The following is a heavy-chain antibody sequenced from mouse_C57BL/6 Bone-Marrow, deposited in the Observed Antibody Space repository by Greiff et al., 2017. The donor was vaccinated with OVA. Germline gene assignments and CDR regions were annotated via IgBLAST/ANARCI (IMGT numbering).Heavy chain of an antibody. CDR2: ISDGGSYT. CDR1: GFTFSSYA. D-gene: IGHD3-1*01. V-gene: IGHV5-4*01. J-gene: IGHJ4*01. CDR3: ARGGSMDY. Sequence: EVQLVESGGGLVKPGGSLKLSCAASGFTFSSYAMSWVRQTPEKRLEWVATISDGGSYTSYPDNVKGRFTISRDNAKNNLYLQMSHLKSEDTAMYYCARGGSMDYWGQGTSVTVSS.